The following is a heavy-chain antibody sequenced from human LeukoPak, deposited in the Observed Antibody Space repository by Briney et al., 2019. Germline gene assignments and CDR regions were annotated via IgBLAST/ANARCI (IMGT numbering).Heavy chain of an antibody. J-gene: IGHJ3*02. CDR2: IIPIFGTA. V-gene: IGHV1-69*05. CDR3: ARGNRLVIGSEEIDI. D-gene: IGHD3-10*01. Sequence: ASVKVSCKASGGTFSSDAISWVRQAPAQGLEWMGRIIPIFGTANYAQKFQGRVTMTTDESTSTAYMELSSLRSEDTAVYYCARGNRLVIGSEEIDIWGQGTMVTVSS. CDR1: GGTFSSDA.